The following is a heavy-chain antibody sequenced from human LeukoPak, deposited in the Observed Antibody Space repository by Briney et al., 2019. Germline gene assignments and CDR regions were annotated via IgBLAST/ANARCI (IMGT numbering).Heavy chain of an antibody. Sequence: VGTLRLSCAASGFTFSIYSMNWVRQAPGQGLRWLSSITSSSNYIYYADSVKGRFTISRDNSKNTLYLHMSSRRAEDAAICYCAKCTTGKAHYPIHYWGQGTLITVSS. D-gene: IGHD4-17*01. CDR2: ITSSSNYI. CDR3: AKCTTGKAHYPIHY. CDR1: GFTFSIYS. V-gene: IGHV3-21*04. J-gene: IGHJ4*02.